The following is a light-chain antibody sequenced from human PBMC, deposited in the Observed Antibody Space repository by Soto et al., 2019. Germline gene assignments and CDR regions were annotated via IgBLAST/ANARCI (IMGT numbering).Light chain of an antibody. CDR2: DVS. J-gene: IGLJ2*01. Sequence: QSALTQPASVSGSPGQSITISCTGTSSDVGGYNYVSWYQQHPGKAPKLMIYDVSNRTSVVSNRFSGSKSGNTASLTISGLQAEDEADYYGSSYTSSSTDVVFGGGTKLTVL. CDR3: SSYTSSSTDVV. CDR1: SSDVGGYNY. V-gene: IGLV2-14*01.